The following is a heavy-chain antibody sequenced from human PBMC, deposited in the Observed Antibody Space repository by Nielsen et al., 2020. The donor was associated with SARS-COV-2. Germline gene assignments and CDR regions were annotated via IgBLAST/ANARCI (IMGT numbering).Heavy chain of an antibody. D-gene: IGHD1-26*01. J-gene: IGHJ3*02. CDR2: IYRSDNS. Sequence: GESLKISCAASGLSVSRYFMSWVRQAPGKGLEWLSIIYRSDNSYYADSVKGRFTISRDNSKNTLYLQMNSLSGDDTAVYYCASGSGDSLAFDIWGQGTMVIVSS. CDR3: ASGSGDSLAFDI. V-gene: IGHV3-53*01. CDR1: GLSVSRYF.